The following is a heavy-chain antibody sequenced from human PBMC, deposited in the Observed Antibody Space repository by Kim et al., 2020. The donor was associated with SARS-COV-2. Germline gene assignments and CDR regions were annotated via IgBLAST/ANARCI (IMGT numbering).Heavy chain of an antibody. CDR1: GASGIIFSSNE. D-gene: IGHD2-8*01. J-gene: IGHJ6*02. CDR3: VLSTRHPYYYFGLDV. V-gene: IGHV3-48*03. CDR2: IGSSSASI. Sequence: GGSLRLSCGASGASGIIFSSNEMNWVRQAPGKGLEWVSYIGSSSASISYADSVKGRFTISRDNAKNSLYLQMNSLRAEDTAVYYCVLSTRHPYYYFGLDVWGQGTRVTVSS.